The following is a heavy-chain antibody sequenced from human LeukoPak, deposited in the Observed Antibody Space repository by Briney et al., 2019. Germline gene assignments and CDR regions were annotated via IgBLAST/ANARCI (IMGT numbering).Heavy chain of an antibody. CDR2: TYYRSKWKN. J-gene: IGHJ4*03. Sequence: SQTLSLTCAISGDSLSSNMDAWNWIRQSPSRGLEWLGRTYYRSKWKNDYAVSVKSRITINADTSKNQFSLQLKSVTPEDTAMYYCARTREGYFDYWGQGTLVTVSS. V-gene: IGHV6-1*01. D-gene: IGHD1-26*01. CDR3: ARTREGYFDY. CDR1: GDSLSSNMDA.